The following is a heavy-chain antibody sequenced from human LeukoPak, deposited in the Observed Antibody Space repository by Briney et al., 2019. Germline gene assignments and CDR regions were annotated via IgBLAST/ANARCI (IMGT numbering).Heavy chain of an antibody. CDR1: GFTFSNYA. V-gene: IGHV3-23*01. J-gene: IGHJ4*02. CDR2: IGGSGFST. Sequence: GGSLRLSCAASGFTFSNYAMSWVRQAPGKGLEWVSAIGGSGFSTFYADSVKGRFTISRDNSKTTLYLHMNSLRAEDTAVYYCANDIVVVPAAHFDFWGQGTLVTVSS. D-gene: IGHD2-2*01. CDR3: ANDIVVVPAAHFDF.